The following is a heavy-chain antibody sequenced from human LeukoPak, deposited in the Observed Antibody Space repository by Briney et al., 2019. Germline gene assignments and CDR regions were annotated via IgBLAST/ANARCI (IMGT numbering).Heavy chain of an antibody. Sequence: GASVKVSCKASGYTFTGYYMHWVRQAPGQGLEWMGWINPNSGGTNYAQKFQGRVTMTRDTPISTAYMELSRLSSDDTAVYYCARDERYDSSGYPFDYWGQGTLVTVSS. CDR2: INPNSGGT. CDR1: GYTFTGYY. V-gene: IGHV1-2*02. CDR3: ARDERYDSSGYPFDY. D-gene: IGHD3-22*01. J-gene: IGHJ4*02.